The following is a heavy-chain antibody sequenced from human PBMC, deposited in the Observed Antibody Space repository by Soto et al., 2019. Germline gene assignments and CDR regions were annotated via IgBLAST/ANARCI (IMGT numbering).Heavy chain of an antibody. J-gene: IGHJ6*02. Sequence: WASVKVSCKASGYTFTGYYMHWVRQAPGQGLEWMGWINPNSGGTNYAQKFQGWVTMTRDTSISTAYMELSRLRSDDTAVYYCARSGYSYGYSYYYYGMDVWGQGTTVTVSS. CDR2: INPNSGGT. V-gene: IGHV1-2*04. CDR1: GYTFTGYY. CDR3: ARSGYSYGYSYYYYGMDV. D-gene: IGHD5-18*01.